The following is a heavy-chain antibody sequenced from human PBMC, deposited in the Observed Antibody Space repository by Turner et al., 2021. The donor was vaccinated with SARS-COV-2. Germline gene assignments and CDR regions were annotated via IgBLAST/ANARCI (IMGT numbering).Heavy chain of an antibody. CDR1: GYTLTGYY. J-gene: IGHJ6*02. CDR3: AILEYYDILTGVDYGMDV. D-gene: IGHD3-9*01. Sequence: QVQLVQSGAEVKKPGASVKVSCKASGYTLTGYYMHWVRQATGQGLEWMGWINPNSGGTNYAQKFQGRVTMTRDTSISTAYMELSRLRSDDTAVYYCAILEYYDILTGVDYGMDVWGQGTTVTVSS. CDR2: INPNSGGT. V-gene: IGHV1-2*02.